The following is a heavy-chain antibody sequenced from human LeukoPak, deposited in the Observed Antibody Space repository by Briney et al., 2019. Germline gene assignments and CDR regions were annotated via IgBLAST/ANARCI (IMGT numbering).Heavy chain of an antibody. Sequence: GGSLRLSCAAFGFIFNTYEISWVRQAPGKGLEWVSYISSSGSRIYYADSVKGRFTISRDNAKNSLYLQMNSLRAEDTAIYYCARPRSDLYGMDVWGQGTTVIVSS. J-gene: IGHJ6*02. CDR1: GFIFNTYE. CDR2: ISSSGSRI. V-gene: IGHV3-48*03. CDR3: ARPRSDLYGMDV.